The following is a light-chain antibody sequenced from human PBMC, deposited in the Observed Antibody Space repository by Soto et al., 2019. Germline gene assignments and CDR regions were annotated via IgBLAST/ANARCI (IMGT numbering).Light chain of an antibody. CDR1: QSVSSN. Sequence: EVAVTQSPATLSVSPGERVTLSCRASQSVSSNLAWYQQKPGRAPRLLIYGASTRATGIPARFSGSGSGTEFTLTISSLQSEDFAVYYCHQYNNWPRTFGRETKVEIK. J-gene: IGKJ1*01. V-gene: IGKV3-15*01. CDR3: HQYNNWPRT. CDR2: GAS.